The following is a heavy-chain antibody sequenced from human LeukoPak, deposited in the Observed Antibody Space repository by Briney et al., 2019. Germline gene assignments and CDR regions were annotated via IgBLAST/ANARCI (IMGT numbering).Heavy chain of an antibody. J-gene: IGHJ6*03. V-gene: IGHV3-48*03. Sequence: GGSLRLSCAASGFTFSSYEMNWVRQAPGKGLEWVSYISSSGSTIYYADSVKGRFTISRDNAKNSLYLQMNSLRAEDTAVYYCAREVDISPYYYYYMDVWGKGTTVTVSS. D-gene: IGHD2-2*01. CDR1: GFTFSSYE. CDR3: AREVDISPYYYYYMDV. CDR2: ISSSGSTI.